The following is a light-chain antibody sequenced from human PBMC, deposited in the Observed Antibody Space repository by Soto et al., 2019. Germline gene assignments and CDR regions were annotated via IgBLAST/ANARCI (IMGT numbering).Light chain of an antibody. J-gene: IGLJ1*01. CDR1: SSDVGGYNY. CDR2: DVS. CDR3: SSYTSSSTLV. V-gene: IGLV2-14*01. Sequence: QSVLTQPASVSGSPGQSITISCTGTSSDVGGYNYISWYQQHPGKATKLMIYDVSNRPSGVSNRFSGSKSGNTASLTFSWLQAEDEADYYCSSYTSSSTLVFGTGTKVTVL.